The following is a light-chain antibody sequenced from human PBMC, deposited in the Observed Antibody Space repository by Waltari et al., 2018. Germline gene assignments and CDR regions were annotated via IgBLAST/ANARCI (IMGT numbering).Light chain of an antibody. CDR3: ATWDGSLTAWV. CDR1: TSNIGRNY. V-gene: IGLV1-47*01. J-gene: IGLJ3*02. Sequence: QSVLTQPPSASWTPGQRVTISCSGSTSNIGRNYVYWYQQFPGTAPKLLVSRNNERPSGVPDRISDSKSGTSASLAISGLRSEDEADYYCATWDGSLTAWVFGGGTKVTVL. CDR2: RNN.